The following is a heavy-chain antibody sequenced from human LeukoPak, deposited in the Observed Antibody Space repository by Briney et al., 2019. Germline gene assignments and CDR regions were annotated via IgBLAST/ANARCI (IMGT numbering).Heavy chain of an antibody. V-gene: IGHV4-59*08. D-gene: IGHD2-15*01. CDR1: GGSISSYY. Sequence: KPSGTLSLTCTVSGGSISSYYWTWIRQPPGKGLEWIGYIFYSGGSNYNPSLKSRVTISVDTSKNHFSLKLSSVTAADTAVYFCARHHDGGPKLRLDFWGLGVLVTVSS. CDR3: ARHHDGGPKLRLDF. J-gene: IGHJ4*02. CDR2: IFYSGGS.